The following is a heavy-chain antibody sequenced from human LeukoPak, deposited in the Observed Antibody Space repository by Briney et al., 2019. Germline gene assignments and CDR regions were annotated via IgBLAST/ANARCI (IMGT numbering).Heavy chain of an antibody. D-gene: IGHD3-3*01. Sequence: SETLSLTCAVYGGSFSGYYWSWIRQPPGKGLVWIGEINHSGSTNYNPSLKSRVTISVDTSKNQFSLKLSSVTAADTAVYYCARGGRFLGYYDFWSGYSNFDYWGQGTLVTVSS. CDR2: INHSGST. V-gene: IGHV4-34*01. CDR3: ARGGRFLGYYDFWSGYSNFDY. J-gene: IGHJ4*02. CDR1: GGSFSGYY.